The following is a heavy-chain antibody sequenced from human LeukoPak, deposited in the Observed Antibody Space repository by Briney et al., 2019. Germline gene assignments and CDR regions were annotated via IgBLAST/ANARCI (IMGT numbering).Heavy chain of an antibody. Sequence: SVTLSLTCTVSGGSISSYYWSWIRQPPGKGLEWIGYIYYSGSTNYHPSLKSRVTISVDTSKNQFSLKLSSVTAADTAVYYCARDLVDTAMGYYYGMDVWGQGTTVTVSS. CDR3: ARDLVDTAMGYYYGMDV. V-gene: IGHV4-59*01. CDR1: GGSISSYY. D-gene: IGHD5-18*01. J-gene: IGHJ6*02. CDR2: IYYSGST.